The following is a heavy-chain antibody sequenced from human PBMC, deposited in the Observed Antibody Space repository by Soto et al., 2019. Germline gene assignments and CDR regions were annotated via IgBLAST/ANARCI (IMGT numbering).Heavy chain of an antibody. CDR1: GYSFTSYC. CDR3: ASLPIISGYYGMDV. D-gene: IGHD3-10*01. Sequence: PGESLKISCKGSGYSFTSYCIGWVLQSPGKGLEWMGIIYPGDSDTRYSPSFQGQVTISADKSISTAYLQWRSLKASDTAMYYCASLPIISGYYGMDVWGQGTTVTVSS. V-gene: IGHV5-51*01. CDR2: IYPGDSDT. J-gene: IGHJ6*02.